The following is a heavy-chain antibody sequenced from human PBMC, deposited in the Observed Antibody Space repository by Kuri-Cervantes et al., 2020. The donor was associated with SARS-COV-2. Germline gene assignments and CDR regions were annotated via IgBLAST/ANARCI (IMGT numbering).Heavy chain of an antibody. CDR3: AREGLQGVGWFDP. J-gene: IGHJ5*02. CDR1: GGSVSSGSYY. V-gene: IGHV4-61*01. D-gene: IGHD4-11*01. CDR2: IYYSGST. Sequence: SETLSLTCTVSGGSVSSGSYYWSWIRQPPGKGLGWIGYIYYSGSTNYNPSLKSRVTISVDTSKNQFSLKLSSVTAADTAVYYCAREGLQGVGWFDPWGQGTLVTVSS.